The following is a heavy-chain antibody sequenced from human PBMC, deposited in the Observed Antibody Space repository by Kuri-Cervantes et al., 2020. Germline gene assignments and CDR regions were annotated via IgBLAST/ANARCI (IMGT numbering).Heavy chain of an antibody. J-gene: IGHJ4*02. CDR1: GGSISSYY. V-gene: IGHV4-59*13. Sequence: SCTVSGGSISSYYWSWIRQPPGKGLEWIGYIYYSGSTNYNPSLKSRVTISVDTSKTQFSLKLDSVTAADTAVYYCARNPDFDSSGFWGQGTLVTVSS. D-gene: IGHD3-22*01. CDR2: IYYSGST. CDR3: ARNPDFDSSGF.